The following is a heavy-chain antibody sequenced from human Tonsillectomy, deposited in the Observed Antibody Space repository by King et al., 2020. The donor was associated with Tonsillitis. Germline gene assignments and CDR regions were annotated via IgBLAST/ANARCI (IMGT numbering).Heavy chain of an antibody. J-gene: IGHJ4*02. V-gene: IGHV3-7*01. D-gene: IGHD1-14*01. CDR3: ARSNHGGSFDY. Sequence: VQLVESGGGLVQSGGSLRLSCVASGITFSSYWMAWVRQAPGKGLEWVAYINEDGSPKSYIDSVKGRFTISRDNAKNSLSLQMNSLRAEDTAVFYCARSNHGGSFDYWGQGTLVTVSS. CDR1: GITFSSYW. CDR2: INEDGSPK.